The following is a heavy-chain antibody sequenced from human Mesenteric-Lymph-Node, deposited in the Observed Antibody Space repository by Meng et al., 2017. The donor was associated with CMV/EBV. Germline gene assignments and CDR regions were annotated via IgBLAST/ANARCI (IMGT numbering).Heavy chain of an antibody. Sequence: ASVKVSCKASGYSFTNFYMHWVRQAPGQGLEWMGWINPKDGGTNYAQNFQGWVIITRDTSMNTAYMELTRLRSDDTAVYYCVRGSGGNSGYHAFDTWGRGTLVTVSS. CDR1: GYSFTNFY. V-gene: IGHV1-2*04. D-gene: IGHD3-22*01. CDR2: INPKDGGT. J-gene: IGHJ4*02. CDR3: VRGSGGNSGYHAFDT.